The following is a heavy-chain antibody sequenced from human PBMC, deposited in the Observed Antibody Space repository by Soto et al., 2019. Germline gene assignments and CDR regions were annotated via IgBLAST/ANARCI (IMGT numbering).Heavy chain of an antibody. D-gene: IGHD4-17*01. J-gene: IGHJ4*02. V-gene: IGHV5-51*01. CDR2: IYPGDSDT. Sequence: PGESLKISCKGSGYSFTSYWIGWVRQMPGKGLEWMGIIYPGDSDTRYSPSFQGQVTISADKSISTAYLQWSSLKASDTAMYYCASPETPAYGDYVWDYPGQGTLVTLPS. CDR3: ASPETPAYGDYVWDY. CDR1: GYSFTSYW.